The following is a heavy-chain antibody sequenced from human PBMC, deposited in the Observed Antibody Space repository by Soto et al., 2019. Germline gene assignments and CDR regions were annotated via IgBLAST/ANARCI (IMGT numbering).Heavy chain of an antibody. D-gene: IGHD6-19*01. CDR2: INHSGST. V-gene: IGHV4-34*01. CDR3: ASTFPVAGKGVGWFAP. J-gene: IGHJ5*02. Sequence: SETLSLTCAVYGGSFSGYYWSWIRQPPWKGLEWIGEINHSGSTNYNPSLKSRVTISVDTPKNQFSLNLTSVTAADTAVYYCASTFPVAGKGVGWFAPWGQGTLVTVSS. CDR1: GGSFSGYY.